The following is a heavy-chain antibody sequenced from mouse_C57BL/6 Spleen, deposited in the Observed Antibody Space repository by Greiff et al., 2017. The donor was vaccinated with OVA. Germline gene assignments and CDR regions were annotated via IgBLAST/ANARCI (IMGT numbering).Heavy chain of an antibody. D-gene: IGHD2-2*01. Sequence: QVQLQQSGAELVMPGASVKLSCKASGYTFTSYWMHWVKQRPGQGLEWIGEIDPSDSYTNYNQKFKGKSTLTVDKSSSTAYMQLSSLTSEDSAVYYCARWIYGYDDAMDYWGQGTSVTVSS. CDR2: IDPSDSYT. CDR1: GYTFTSYW. CDR3: ARWIYGYDDAMDY. V-gene: IGHV1-69*01. J-gene: IGHJ4*01.